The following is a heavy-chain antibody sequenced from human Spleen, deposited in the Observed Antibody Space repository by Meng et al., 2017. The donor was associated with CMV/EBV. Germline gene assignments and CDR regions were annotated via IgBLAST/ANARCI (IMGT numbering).Heavy chain of an antibody. CDR1: GDSASSDSHY. D-gene: IGHD3-22*01. CDR2: IYYSGNT. Sequence: GSLRLSCTVSGDSASSDSHYWSWVRQHPGKGLEWIGYIYYSGNTNYNPSLKSRVTISLHTSMNQFFLRLSSVTAADTALYFCARDLGSSTNYYDSSGYIDAFDIWGQGTMVTVSS. J-gene: IGHJ3*02. CDR3: ARDLGSSTNYYDSSGYIDAFDI. V-gene: IGHV4-61*01.